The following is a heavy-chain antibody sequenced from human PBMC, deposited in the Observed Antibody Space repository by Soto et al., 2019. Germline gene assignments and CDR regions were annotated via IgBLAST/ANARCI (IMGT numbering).Heavy chain of an antibody. J-gene: IGHJ4*02. Sequence: PSETLSLTCTVSGGSISSGGYYWSWIRQHPGKGLEWIGYIYYSGSTYYNPSLKSRVTISVDTSKNQFSLKLSSVTAADTAVYYCARHQLGYCSGGSCRTFDYWGQGNLVTVS. D-gene: IGHD2-15*01. CDR2: IYYSGST. V-gene: IGHV4-31*03. CDR1: GGSISSGGYY. CDR3: ARHQLGYCSGGSCRTFDY.